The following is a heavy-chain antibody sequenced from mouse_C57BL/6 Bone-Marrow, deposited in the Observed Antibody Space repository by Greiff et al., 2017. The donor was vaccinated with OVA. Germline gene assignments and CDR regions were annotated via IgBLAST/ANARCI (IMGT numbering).Heavy chain of an antibody. CDR1: GYTFTSYG. Sequence: QVQLQQSGAELARPGASVKLSCKASGYTFTSYGISWVKQRTGQGLEWIGEIYPRSGNTYYNEKFKGKATLTADKSSSTAYMELRSLTSEDSAVYFCARKLGGGNFDYGGQGTTLTGSS. V-gene: IGHV1-81*01. CDR3: ARKLGGGNFDY. CDR2: IYPRSGNT. D-gene: IGHD4-1*01. J-gene: IGHJ2*01.